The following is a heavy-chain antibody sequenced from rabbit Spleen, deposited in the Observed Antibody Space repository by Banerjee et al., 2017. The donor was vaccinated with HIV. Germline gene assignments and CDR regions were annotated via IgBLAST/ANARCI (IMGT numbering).Heavy chain of an antibody. D-gene: IGHD8-1*01. CDR3: ARDTGSSFSSYGMDL. J-gene: IGHJ6*01. CDR2: IYTGSGNT. CDR1: GFDLNNYYY. V-gene: IGHV1S45*01. Sequence: QEQLEESGGGLVKPEGSLTLTCKASGFDLNNYYYICRVRQAPGKGLEWIGCIYTGSGNTFYASWAKGRFTISKTSSTAVTLQMTSLTAADTATYFCARDTGSSFSSYGMDLWGQGTLVTVS.